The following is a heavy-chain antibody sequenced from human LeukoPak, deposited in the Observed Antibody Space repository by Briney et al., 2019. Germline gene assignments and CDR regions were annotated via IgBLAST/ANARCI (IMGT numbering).Heavy chain of an antibody. CDR3: ATKWELLSEDY. Sequence: GGSLRLSCAASGFTFSSYWMHWVRQAPGKGLVWVSRINSDGSSTSYADSVKGRFTISRDNSKNTLYLQMNSLRAEDTAVYYCATKWELLSEDYWGQGTLVTVSS. V-gene: IGHV3-74*01. CDR1: GFTFSSYW. CDR2: INSDGSST. J-gene: IGHJ4*02. D-gene: IGHD1-26*01.